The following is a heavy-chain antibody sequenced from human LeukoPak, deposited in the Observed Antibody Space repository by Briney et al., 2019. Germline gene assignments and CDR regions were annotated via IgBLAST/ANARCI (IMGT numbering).Heavy chain of an antibody. V-gene: IGHV3-74*01. D-gene: IGHD1-26*01. J-gene: IGHJ4*02. CDR1: GFTFSSYW. CDR3: ARGYSGSYRVDY. Sequence: GRSLRLSCAASGFTFSSYWMHWVRQAPGKGLVWVSRISSDGSSTTYADSVKGRFTISRDYAKNTLYLQMNSLRAEDTAVYYCARGYSGSYRVDYWGQGTLVTVSS. CDR2: ISSDGSST.